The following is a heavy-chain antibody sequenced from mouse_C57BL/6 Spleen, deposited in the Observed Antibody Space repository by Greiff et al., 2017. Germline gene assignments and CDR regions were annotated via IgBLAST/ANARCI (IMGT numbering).Heavy chain of an antibody. CDR2: IYPGDGDT. V-gene: IGHV1-82*01. CDR1: GYAFSSSW. Sequence: VQLQQSGPELVKPGASVKISCKASGYAFSSSWMNWVKQRPGKGLEWIGRIYPGDGDTNYNGKFKGKATLTANKSSSTAYLQLSSLTSEDSAVYFCARGGNYYYYARDYWGQGTSVTVSS. D-gene: IGHD2-1*01. CDR3: ARGGNYYYYARDY. J-gene: IGHJ4*01.